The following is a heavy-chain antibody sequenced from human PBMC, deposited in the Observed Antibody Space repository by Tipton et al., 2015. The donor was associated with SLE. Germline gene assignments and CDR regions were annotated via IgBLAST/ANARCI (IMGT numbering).Heavy chain of an antibody. CDR1: GGSFSAYY. Sequence: TLSLTCAVYGGSFSAYYWSWIRQPPGKGLEWIGEINHSGSTNYNPSLKSRVTISVDTSKNQFSLKLSSVTAADTAVYYCASMPGYCSSTSCYYYYMDVWGKGTTVTVSS. V-gene: IGHV4-34*01. CDR3: ASMPGYCSSTSCYYYYMDV. D-gene: IGHD2-2*01. J-gene: IGHJ6*03. CDR2: INHSGST.